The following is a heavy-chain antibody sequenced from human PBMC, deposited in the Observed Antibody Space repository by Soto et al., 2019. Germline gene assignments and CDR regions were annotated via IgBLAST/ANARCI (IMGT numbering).Heavy chain of an antibody. J-gene: IGHJ4*02. D-gene: IGHD1-1*01. V-gene: IGHV3-23*01. CDR2: ISGGGGGT. CDR1: GFSFSNYA. CDR3: AKDSISDRETWNFDS. Sequence: GGSPRLSCAASGFSFSNYAMNWVRLAPGKGLEWVSGISGGGGGTYYADSVKGRFIISRDNSKNTVYLQMNSLRAEDTAFYYCAKDSISDRETWNFDSWGQGTRVTVAS.